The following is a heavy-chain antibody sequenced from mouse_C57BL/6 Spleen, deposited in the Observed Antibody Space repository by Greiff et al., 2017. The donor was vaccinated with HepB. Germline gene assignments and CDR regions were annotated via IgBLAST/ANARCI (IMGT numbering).Heavy chain of an antibody. V-gene: IGHV1-53*01. J-gene: IGHJ1*03. Sequence: QVQLQQPGTELVKPGASVKLSCKASGYTFTSYWMHWVKQRPGQGLEWIGNINPSNGGTNYNEKFKSKATLTVDKSSSTAYMQLSSLTSEDSAVYECARSSYYYGSSYDYWYFDVWGTGTTVTVSS. D-gene: IGHD1-1*01. CDR1: GYTFTSYW. CDR2: INPSNGGT. CDR3: ARSSYYYGSSYDYWYFDV.